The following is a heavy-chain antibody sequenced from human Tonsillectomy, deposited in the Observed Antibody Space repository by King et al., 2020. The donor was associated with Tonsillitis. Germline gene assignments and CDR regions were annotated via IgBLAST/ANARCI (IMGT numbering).Heavy chain of an antibody. CDR2: ISTTSSTI. Sequence: VQLVESGGGLVQPGGSLRLSCAASGFTFGSYSMNWVRQAPGKGLEWISYISTTSSTIYYADSVKGRFTISRDNAKNSLFLQMSSLRAEETAVYYCARDGRESSFDYWGQGTLVTVSS. CDR3: ARDGRESSFDY. V-gene: IGHV3-48*01. CDR1: GFTFGSYS. J-gene: IGHJ4*02. D-gene: IGHD3-10*01.